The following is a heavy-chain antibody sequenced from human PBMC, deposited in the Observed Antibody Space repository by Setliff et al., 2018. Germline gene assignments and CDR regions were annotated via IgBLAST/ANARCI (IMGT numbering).Heavy chain of an antibody. CDR2: INHSGST. J-gene: IGHJ6*04. Sequence: SETLSLTCAVYGGPFSGYYWSWIRQPPGKGLEWIGEINHSGSTNYNPSLKSRVTISVDTSKNQFSLKLSSVTAADTAVYYCAREVGYYDSSGYPDVWGKGTTVTVSS. CDR1: GGPFSGYY. CDR3: AREVGYYDSSGYPDV. V-gene: IGHV4-34*01. D-gene: IGHD3-22*01.